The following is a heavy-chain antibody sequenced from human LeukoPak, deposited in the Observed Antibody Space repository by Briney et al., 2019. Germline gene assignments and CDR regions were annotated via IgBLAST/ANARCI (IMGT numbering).Heavy chain of an antibody. CDR2: VSVFNNDNR. D-gene: IGHD6-19*01. J-gene: IGHJ4*02. CDR3: VRDSSPFAY. V-gene: IGHV1-18*01. Sequence: ASVKVSCKASGYTFTSYGISWVRQAPGQGLEWMGWVSVFNNDNRNYAQKFQDRVTLTTDTSTSTAYMELRSLRSDDTAVYYCVRDSSPFAYWGQGTLVTVSS. CDR1: GYTFTSYG.